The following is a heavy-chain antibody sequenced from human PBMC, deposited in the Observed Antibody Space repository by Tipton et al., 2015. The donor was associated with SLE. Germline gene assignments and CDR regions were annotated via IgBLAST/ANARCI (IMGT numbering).Heavy chain of an antibody. J-gene: IGHJ4*02. CDR2: IYYSGST. D-gene: IGHD6-19*01. Sequence: TLSLTCTVSGGSISSYYWSWIRQPPGKGLEWIGYIYYSGSTNYNPSLKSRVTISVDTSKNQFSLKLSSVTAADTAVYYCARSSSASSGWSFDYWGQGTLVTVSS. CDR1: GGSISSYY. V-gene: IGHV4-59*01. CDR3: ARSSSASSGWSFDY.